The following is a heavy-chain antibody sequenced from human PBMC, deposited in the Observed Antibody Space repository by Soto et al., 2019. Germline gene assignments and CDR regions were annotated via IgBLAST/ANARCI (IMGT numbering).Heavy chain of an antibody. CDR3: ATGGHVASATSCSLNF. V-gene: IGHV4-30-4*08. J-gene: IGHJ4*02. Sequence: SETLSLTCTVSGDSISSRFYYWTWIRQTPGKGLEWIGYTFHSGATYFNPSLKGRVTISVDTSKNQFFLKLTSVTAADTAVYYCATGGHVASATSCSLNFWGQGTLVTVSS. D-gene: IGHD2-2*01. CDR2: TFHSGAT. CDR1: GDSISSRFYY.